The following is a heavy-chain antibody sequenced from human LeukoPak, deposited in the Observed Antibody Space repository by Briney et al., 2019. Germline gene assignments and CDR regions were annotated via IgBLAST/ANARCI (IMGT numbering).Heavy chain of an antibody. CDR1: GYTFAGYY. J-gene: IGHJ4*02. Sequence: ASVKVSCKASGYTFAGYYMHWVRQAPGQGLEWMGWINPNSGGTNYAQKFQGRVTMTRDTSISTAYMELRSLRSDDTAVYYCARALKAAAGPDYWGQGTLVTVSS. V-gene: IGHV1-2*02. CDR2: INPNSGGT. CDR3: ARALKAAAGPDY. D-gene: IGHD6-13*01.